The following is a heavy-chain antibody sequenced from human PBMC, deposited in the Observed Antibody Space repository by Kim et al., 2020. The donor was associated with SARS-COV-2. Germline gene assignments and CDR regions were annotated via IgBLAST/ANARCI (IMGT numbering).Heavy chain of an antibody. J-gene: IGHJ4*02. Sequence: ASVKVSCKASGYTFTSYGISWVRQAPGQGLEWMGWISAYNGNTNYAQKLQGRVTMTTDTSTSTAYMELRSLRSDDTAVYYCARDHFAVVAGTTLGYWGQGTLVTVSS. CDR2: ISAYNGNT. CDR3: ARDHFAVVAGTTLGY. V-gene: IGHV1-18*01. D-gene: IGHD2-15*01. CDR1: GYTFTSYG.